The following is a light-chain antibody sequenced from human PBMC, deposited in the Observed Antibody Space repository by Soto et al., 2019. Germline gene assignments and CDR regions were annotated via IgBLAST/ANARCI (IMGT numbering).Light chain of an antibody. CDR2: AAS. Sequence: DIQMTQSPSSLSASVGDRVTITCRAGQNVNTYLNWYVQKPGKAPDLLIYAASFLQTGVPSRFSGSGSGTDFTLTISGLQPEDFATYYCQQSYSSPTFGQGTKVEIK. V-gene: IGKV1-39*01. CDR1: QNVNTY. J-gene: IGKJ1*01. CDR3: QQSYSSPT.